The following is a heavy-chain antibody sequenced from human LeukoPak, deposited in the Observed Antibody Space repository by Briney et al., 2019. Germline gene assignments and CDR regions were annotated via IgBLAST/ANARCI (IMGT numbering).Heavy chain of an antibody. J-gene: IGHJ4*02. CDR1: GFSFSHYA. D-gene: IGHD5-18*01. Sequence: GGSLRLSCAASGFSFSHYALHWVRQAPGKGLEWLAFISYDGNVKYYADSVKGRFTVSRDDSKITLYLQMTSLRTEDTALYYCARDFSTKYSQDYWGQGSLVADCS. CDR3: ARDFSTKYSQDY. CDR2: ISYDGNVK. V-gene: IGHV3-30-3*01.